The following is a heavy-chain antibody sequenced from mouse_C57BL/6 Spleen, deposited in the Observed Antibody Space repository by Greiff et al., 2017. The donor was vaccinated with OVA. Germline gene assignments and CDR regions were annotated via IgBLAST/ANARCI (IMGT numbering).Heavy chain of an antibody. CDR2: ISRGSSTT. V-gene: IGHV5-17*01. J-gene: IGHJ2*01. CDR3: ARSFDY. CDR1: GFTFSDYG. Sequence: DVKLVEPGGGLVKPGGSLKLSCAASGFTFSDYGMHWVRQAPEKGLEWVAYISRGSSTTYYSDTVKGRFTISRDNAKNTLFLQVTSLRSEDTAMYYCARSFDYWGQGTTLTVSS.